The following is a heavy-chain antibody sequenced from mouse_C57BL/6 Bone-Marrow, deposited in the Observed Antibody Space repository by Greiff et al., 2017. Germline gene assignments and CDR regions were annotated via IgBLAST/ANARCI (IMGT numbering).Heavy chain of an antibody. CDR2: ISGGGGNT. J-gene: IGHJ1*03. CDR1: GFTFSSYT. Sequence: DVKLVESGGGLVKPGGSLKLSCAASGFTFSSYTMSWVRQTPEKRLQWVAAISGGGGNTYYPDSVKGRFTISRDNDKNILYLQQSSLRSEYTSLYYCSRQVTTVLATKYFDVWGTGTTVTVSS. V-gene: IGHV5-9*01. D-gene: IGHD1-1*01. CDR3: SRQVTTVLATKYFDV.